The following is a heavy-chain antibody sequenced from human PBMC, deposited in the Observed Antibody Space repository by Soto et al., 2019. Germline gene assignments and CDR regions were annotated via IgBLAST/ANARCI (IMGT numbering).Heavy chain of an antibody. V-gene: IGHV4-39*01. Sequence: SETLSLTCTVSGGSISSSSYYWGWIRQPPGKGLEWIGSIYYSGSTYYNPSLRSRVTISVDTSKNQFSLTLSSVTAADTAVYYCTRSGSTSFDVTLSDWFDPWGQGTLVTVSS. D-gene: IGHD2-2*01. J-gene: IGHJ5*02. CDR2: IYYSGST. CDR1: GGSISSSSYY. CDR3: TRSGSTSFDVTLSDWFDP.